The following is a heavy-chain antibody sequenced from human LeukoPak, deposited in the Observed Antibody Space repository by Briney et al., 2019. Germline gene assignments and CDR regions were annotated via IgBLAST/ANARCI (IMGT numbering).Heavy chain of an antibody. CDR3: ARDDSSDYYVDY. J-gene: IGHJ4*02. CDR2: IYHSGST. D-gene: IGHD3-22*01. CDR1: GYSISSGYY. Sequence: ASETLSLTCTVSGYSISSGYYWGWIRQPPGKGLEWIGSIYHSGSTYYNPSLKSRVTISVDTSKNQFSLKLSSVTAADTAVYYCARDDSSDYYVDYWGQGTLVTVSS. V-gene: IGHV4-38-2*02.